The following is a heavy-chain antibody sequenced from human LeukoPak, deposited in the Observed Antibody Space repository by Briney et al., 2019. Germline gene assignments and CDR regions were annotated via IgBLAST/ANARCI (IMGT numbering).Heavy chain of an antibody. V-gene: IGHV3-7*01. CDR2: IKQDGSEK. CDR1: GFTFSHYW. J-gene: IGHJ4*02. D-gene: IGHD6-6*01. Sequence: GGSLRLSCAASGFTFSHYWMSWVRQAPGKGLEWVANIKQDGSEKYFVDSVKGRFTISRDNAKNSLYLQMNSLRAEDTAVYYCARESFAARWDWGQGTLVTVSS. CDR3: ARESFAARWD.